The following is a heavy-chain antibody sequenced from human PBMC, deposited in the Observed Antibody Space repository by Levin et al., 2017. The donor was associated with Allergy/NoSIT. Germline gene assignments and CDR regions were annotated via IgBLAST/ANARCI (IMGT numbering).Heavy chain of an antibody. V-gene: IGHV3-23*01. CDR1: GFSFINYF. Sequence: GGSLRLSCAASGFSFINYFMNWVRQAPGKGLEWVSTISGGGGTTYYADSVKGRFTISRDNSKNTLYLQMNYLRAEDTAIYYCTKDGNDFWSETDGRDAWGQGTLVTVSS. CDR3: TKDGNDFWSETDGRDA. J-gene: IGHJ5*02. D-gene: IGHD3-3*01. CDR2: ISGGGGTT.